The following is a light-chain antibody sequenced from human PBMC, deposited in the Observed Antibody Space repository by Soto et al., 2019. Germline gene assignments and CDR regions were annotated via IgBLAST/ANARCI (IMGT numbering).Light chain of an antibody. Sequence: DVVLTQSPLSLPVTLGRPASISCRSSKSLVHSDGIFYLNWFQQRPGQSPRRLIYKVSNRDYGVPDRFSGSGSGTDFTLEISRVEAEDVGVYYCMQGSHWPYTFGQGTKLEIK. CDR1: KSLVHSDGIFY. V-gene: IGKV2-30*02. CDR2: KVS. J-gene: IGKJ2*01. CDR3: MQGSHWPYT.